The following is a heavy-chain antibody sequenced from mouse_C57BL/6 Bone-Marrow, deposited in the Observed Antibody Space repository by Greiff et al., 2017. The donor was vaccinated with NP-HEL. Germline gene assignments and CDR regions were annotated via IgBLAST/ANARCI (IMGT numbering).Heavy chain of an antibody. V-gene: IGHV8-12*01. Sequence: QVQLKESGPGILQSSQTLSLTCSFSGFSLSTSGMGVSWIRQPSGKGLEWLAHIYWDDDKRYNPSLKSLLTISKDTSRNQVFLKITSVDTADTATYYCARRGGYGSSYVFAYWGQGTLVTVSA. CDR3: ARRGGYGSSYVFAY. CDR1: GFSLSTSGMG. J-gene: IGHJ3*01. D-gene: IGHD1-1*01. CDR2: IYWDDDK.